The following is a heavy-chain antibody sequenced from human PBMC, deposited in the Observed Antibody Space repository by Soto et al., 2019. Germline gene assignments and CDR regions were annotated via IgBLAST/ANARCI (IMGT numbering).Heavy chain of an antibody. J-gene: IGHJ4*02. Sequence: SETLSLTCTVSGVSISSYYWSWIRQPPGKGLEWIGYIYYSGSTNYNPSLKSRVTISVDTSKNQFSLKLSSVTAADTAVYYCARTLYSYGPRFDYWGQGTLVTVSS. CDR2: IYYSGST. D-gene: IGHD5-18*01. CDR1: GVSISSYY. V-gene: IGHV4-59*01. CDR3: ARTLYSYGPRFDY.